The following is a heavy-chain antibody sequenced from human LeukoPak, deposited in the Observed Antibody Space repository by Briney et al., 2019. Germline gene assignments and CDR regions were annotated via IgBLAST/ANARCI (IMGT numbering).Heavy chain of an antibody. CDR1: GGSISGSSYY. J-gene: IGHJ3*02. CDR2: IYYSGST. V-gene: IGHV4-39*07. Sequence: PSETLSLTCTVSGGSISGSSYYWGWIRQPPGKGLEWIGSIYYSGSTYYNPSLKSRVTISVDTSKNQFSLKLSSVTAADTAVYYCASLPRLWFGDSWYAFDIWGQGTMVTVSS. D-gene: IGHD3-10*01. CDR3: ASLPRLWFGDSWYAFDI.